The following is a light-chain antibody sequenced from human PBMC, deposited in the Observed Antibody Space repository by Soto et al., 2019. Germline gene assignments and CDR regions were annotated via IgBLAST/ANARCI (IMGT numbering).Light chain of an antibody. Sequence: DIQMTQSPSSLSASVGDRVTITCRASQSISSYLHWYQQKPGKAPKLLIYAASSLQSGVPSRFSGSGSGTGFTLTISSLQPQDYATYDCQQSYNTPWTFGQGTKVEIK. J-gene: IGKJ1*01. V-gene: IGKV1-39*01. CDR1: QSISSY. CDR2: AAS. CDR3: QQSYNTPWT.